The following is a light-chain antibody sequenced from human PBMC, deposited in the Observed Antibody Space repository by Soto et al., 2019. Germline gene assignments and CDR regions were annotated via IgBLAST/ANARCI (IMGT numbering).Light chain of an antibody. V-gene: IGLV3-9*01. Sequence: SYELTQPLSVSVALGQTARVSCGANNIGSKNVHWYQQKPGQAPVLVIYRDSNRPSGIPERFSGSNSGHTATLTISGAQVGDEADYYCQVSDSKTRVAFGGGTKLTVL. J-gene: IGLJ2*01. CDR2: RDS. CDR3: QVSDSKTRVA. CDR1: NIGSKN.